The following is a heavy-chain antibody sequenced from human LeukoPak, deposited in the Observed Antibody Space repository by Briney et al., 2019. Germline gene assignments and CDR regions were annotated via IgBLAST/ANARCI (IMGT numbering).Heavy chain of an antibody. CDR3: AKDWGACSSTSCYQFY. D-gene: IGHD2-2*01. CDR1: GFTFSSYG. J-gene: IGHJ4*02. V-gene: IGHV3-30*02. Sequence: GGSLRLSCAASGFTFSSYGMHWVRQAPGKGLVWVAFIRYDGSNKYYADSVKGRFTISRDNSKNTLYLQMNSLRAEDTAVYYCAKDWGACSSTSCYQFYWGQGTLVTVSS. CDR2: IRYDGSNK.